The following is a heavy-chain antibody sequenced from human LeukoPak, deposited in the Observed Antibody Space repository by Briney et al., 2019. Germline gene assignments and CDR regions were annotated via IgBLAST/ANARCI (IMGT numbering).Heavy chain of an antibody. V-gene: IGHV1-2*02. CDR2: IDPNSGGT. CDR3: ARSRTPFYYYGLHV. Sequence: ASVKVSCKASGYIFTDCYVHWIRQAPGQGLEWMGWIDPNSGGTHHAPNFQGRATMTRDTSSSPVYMDLSRLRSADTAIYYCARSRTPFYYYGLHVWGLGTSVTVSS. J-gene: IGHJ6*02. CDR1: GYIFTDCY. D-gene: IGHD1-1*01.